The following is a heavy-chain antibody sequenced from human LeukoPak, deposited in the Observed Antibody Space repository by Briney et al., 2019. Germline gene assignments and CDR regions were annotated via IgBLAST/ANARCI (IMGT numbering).Heavy chain of an antibody. J-gene: IGHJ4*02. V-gene: IGHV3-23*01. CDR1: GFTFSSYA. CDR3: AKTKPYGTTWYGGID. D-gene: IGHD6-13*01. Sequence: GGSLRLSCVASGFTFSSYAMSWVRQAPGKGLEWVSAIRESGGSTHYADSVKGRFTISRDNSKNTLYLQTNSLRAEDTAVYYCAKTKPYGTTWYGGIDWGQGALVTVSS. CDR2: IRESGGST.